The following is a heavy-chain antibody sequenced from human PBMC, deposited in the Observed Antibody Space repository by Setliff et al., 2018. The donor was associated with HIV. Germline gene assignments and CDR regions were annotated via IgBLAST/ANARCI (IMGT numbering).Heavy chain of an antibody. J-gene: IGHJ4*02. V-gene: IGHV3-21*01. CDR3: ARDLHTALDY. CDR1: GFTFSSYS. CDR2: ISSSSSYI. D-gene: IGHD2-2*02. Sequence: PGGSLRLSCAASGFTFSSYSTNWVRQAPGKGLEWVSSISSSSSYIYYADSVKGRFTISRDNAKNSLYLQMNSLRAEDAAVYYCARDLHTALDYWGQGTLVTVSS.